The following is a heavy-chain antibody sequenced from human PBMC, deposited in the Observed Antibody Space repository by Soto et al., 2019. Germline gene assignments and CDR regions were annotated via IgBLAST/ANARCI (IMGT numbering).Heavy chain of an antibody. Sequence: QAQLVQSGAEVKEPGASVKVSCKASGFTFTSYRINWVRQAPGQGLEWMGWISAYNGSTTYAQKLQGRVTMTTDTSTSAAYRELRSLRSDDTAVYYWAREWLGVDKPLDINWCKPWGQGTLVTVSS. CDR3: AREWLGVDKPLDINWCKP. J-gene: IGHJ5*02. V-gene: IGHV1-18*01. CDR2: ISAYNGST. CDR1: GFTFTSYR. D-gene: IGHD5-12*01.